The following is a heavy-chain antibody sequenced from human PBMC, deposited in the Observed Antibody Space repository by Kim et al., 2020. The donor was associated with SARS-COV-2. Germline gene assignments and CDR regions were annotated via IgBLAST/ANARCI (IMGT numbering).Heavy chain of an antibody. CDR3: ARDKSVNSGSYTGAFDY. D-gene: IGHD1-26*01. V-gene: IGHV4-39*07. CDR1: GGSISSSSYY. J-gene: IGHJ4*02. Sequence: SETLSLTCTVSGGSISSSSYYWGWIRQPPGKGLEWIGSIYYSGSTYYNPSLKSRVTISVDTSKNQFSLKLSSVTAADTAVYYCARDKSVNSGSYTGAFDYWGQGTLVTVSS. CDR2: IYYSGST.